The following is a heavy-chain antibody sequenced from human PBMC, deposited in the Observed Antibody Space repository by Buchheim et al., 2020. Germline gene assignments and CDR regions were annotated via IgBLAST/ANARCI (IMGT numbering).Heavy chain of an antibody. D-gene: IGHD3-22*01. J-gene: IGHJ4*02. V-gene: IGHV4-4*02. CDR3: ARAHYYDVTGYYSYDFDY. CDR1: GGSISSSNW. CDR2: IYSSGST. Sequence: QVQLQESGPGLVKPSGTLSLTCAVSGGSISSSNWWSWVRQPPGKGLEWIGYIYSSGSTNYHPSLKSRVSISVDTSKNQFSLKLNSVTAADSAVYYCARAHYYDVTGYYSYDFDYWGQGT.